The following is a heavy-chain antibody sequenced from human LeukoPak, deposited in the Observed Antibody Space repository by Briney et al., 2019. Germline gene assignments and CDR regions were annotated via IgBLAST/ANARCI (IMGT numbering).Heavy chain of an antibody. CDR2: INPSGGST. D-gene: IGHD6-19*01. CDR3: ARGDSGWQTETFAFIF. Sequence: ASVKVSCKASGYTFTSYYMHWVRQAPGQGLEWMGIINPSGGSTSYAQKFQGRVTMTRDTSTSTVYMELSSLRPEDTAVYYCARGDSGWQTETFAFIFWGQGTLVTVSS. J-gene: IGHJ4*02. CDR1: GYTFTSYY. V-gene: IGHV1-46*01.